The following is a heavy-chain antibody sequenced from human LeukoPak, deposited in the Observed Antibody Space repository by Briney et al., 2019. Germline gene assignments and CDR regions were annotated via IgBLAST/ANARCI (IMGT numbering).Heavy chain of an antibody. CDR3: ATPIPLFDWLLYY. CDR2: ISAYSGGT. D-gene: IGHD3-9*01. V-gene: IGHV1-18*01. Sequence: ASVKVSCKASGYTFTSYGISWVRQAPGQGLEWMGWISAYSGGTNYAQKFQGRVTMTRDTSISTAYMELSSLRSEDTAVYYCATPIPLFDWLLYYWGQGTLVTVSS. CDR1: GYTFTSYG. J-gene: IGHJ4*02.